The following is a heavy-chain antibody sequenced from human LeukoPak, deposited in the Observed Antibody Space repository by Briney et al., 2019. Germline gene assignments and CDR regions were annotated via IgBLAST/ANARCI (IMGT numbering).Heavy chain of an antibody. CDR3: ARHSADSGSYYDFFDY. CDR1: GYSFANYW. Sequence: GESLKISCKGSGYSFANYWIGWVRQMPGKGLEWMGIIYPADSDTRYSPSFQGQVTISADKSISTAYLQWSSLKASDTAMYYCARHSADSGSYYDFFDYWGQGTLVTVSS. CDR2: IYPADSDT. V-gene: IGHV5-51*01. J-gene: IGHJ4*02. D-gene: IGHD1-26*01.